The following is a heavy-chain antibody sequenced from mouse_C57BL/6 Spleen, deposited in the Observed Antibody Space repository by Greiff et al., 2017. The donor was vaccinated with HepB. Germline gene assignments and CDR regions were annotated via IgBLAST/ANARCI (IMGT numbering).Heavy chain of an antibody. CDR2: IDPSDSYT. CDR1: GYTFTSYW. CDR3: ARARTVVATPGDY. V-gene: IGHV1-50*01. D-gene: IGHD1-1*01. Sequence: QVQLKQPGAELVKPGASVKLSCKASGYTFTSYWMQWVKQRPGQGLEWIGEIDPSDSYTNYNQKFKGKATLTVDTSSSTAYMQLSSLTSEDSAVYYCARARTVVATPGDYWGQGTTLTVSS. J-gene: IGHJ2*01.